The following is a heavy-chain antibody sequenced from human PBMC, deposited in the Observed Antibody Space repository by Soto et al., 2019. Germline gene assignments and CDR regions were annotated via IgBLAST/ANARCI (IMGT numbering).Heavy chain of an antibody. V-gene: IGHV4-31*03. CDR1: GGSISSGGYY. Sequence: SETLSLTCTVSGGSISSGGYYWSWIRQHPGKGLEWIGYIYYSGSTYYNPSLKSRITISVDTSKNQISLKLSSVTAADTAVYYCAGAEYCTNGICPWFDPWGQGTLVTVSS. D-gene: IGHD2-8*01. CDR3: AGAEYCTNGICPWFDP. J-gene: IGHJ5*02. CDR2: IYYSGST.